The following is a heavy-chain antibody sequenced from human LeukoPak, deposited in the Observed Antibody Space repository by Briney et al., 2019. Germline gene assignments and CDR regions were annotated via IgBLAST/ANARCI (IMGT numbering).Heavy chain of an antibody. CDR3: ATDYSNPQDY. CDR1: GFTFSSYA. V-gene: IGHV3-23*01. Sequence: GGSLRLSCAASGFTFSSYAMSWVRQAPGKGLEWVSAISGSGGSTYYADSAKGRFAISRDNSKNTLYLQMNSLRAEDTAVYYCATDYSNPQDYWGQGTLVTASS. J-gene: IGHJ4*02. D-gene: IGHD4-11*01. CDR2: ISGSGGST.